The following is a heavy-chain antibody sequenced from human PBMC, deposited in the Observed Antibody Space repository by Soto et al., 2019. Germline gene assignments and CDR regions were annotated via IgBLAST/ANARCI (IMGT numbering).Heavy chain of an antibody. Sequence: GESLKISCKGSGYSFTSYWIGWVRQMPGKGLEWMGIIYPGDSDTRYSPSFQGQVTISADKSISTAYLQWSSLKASDTAMYYCARRGGTVAGSYAFDISGQGTMVTVSS. J-gene: IGHJ3*02. CDR2: IYPGDSDT. CDR1: GYSFTSYW. V-gene: IGHV5-51*01. D-gene: IGHD6-19*01. CDR3: ARRGGTVAGSYAFDI.